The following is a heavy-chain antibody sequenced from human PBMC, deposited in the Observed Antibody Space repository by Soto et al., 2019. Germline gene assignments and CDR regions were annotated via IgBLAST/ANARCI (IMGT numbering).Heavy chain of an antibody. CDR1: GGTFSSYT. V-gene: IGHV1-69*04. D-gene: IGHD3-3*01. J-gene: IGHJ5*02. Sequence: SVKVSCKASGGTFSSYTISWVRQAPGQGLEWMGRIIPILGIANYAQKFQGRVTITADKSTSTAYMELSSLRSEDTAVYYCARDLTKTHWFDPWGQGTLVTVSS. CDR2: IIPILGIA. CDR3: ARDLTKTHWFDP.